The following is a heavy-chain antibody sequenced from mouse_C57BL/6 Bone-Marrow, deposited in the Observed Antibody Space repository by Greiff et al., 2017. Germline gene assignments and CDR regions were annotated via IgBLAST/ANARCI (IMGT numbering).Heavy chain of an antibody. Sequence: QVQLKQPGAELVMPGASVKLSCKASGYTFTSYWMHWVKQRPGQGLEWIGEIDPSDSYTNYNQTFKGKSTLTVDKSSSTAYMQLSSLTSEYSAVYYCAREGGLRPGFAYWGQGTLVTVSA. CDR2: IDPSDSYT. CDR3: AREGGLRPGFAY. J-gene: IGHJ3*01. CDR1: GYTFTSYW. V-gene: IGHV1-69*01. D-gene: IGHD2-4*01.